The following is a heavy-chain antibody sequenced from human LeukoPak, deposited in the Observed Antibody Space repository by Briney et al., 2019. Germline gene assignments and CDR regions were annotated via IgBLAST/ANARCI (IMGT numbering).Heavy chain of an antibody. CDR1: GGSISSSSYY. CDR3: ARDTGVRPRVAHFDF. D-gene: IGHD1-14*01. V-gene: IGHV4-39*02. Sequence: SETLSLTCTVSGGSISSSSYYWGWIRQPPGKGLEWIGSIYYSGSTYYNPSLKSRVTISVDTSKNQFSLQLNSVTLEDTAVYYCARDTGVRPRVAHFDFWGQGTLVTVSS. J-gene: IGHJ4*02. CDR2: IYYSGST.